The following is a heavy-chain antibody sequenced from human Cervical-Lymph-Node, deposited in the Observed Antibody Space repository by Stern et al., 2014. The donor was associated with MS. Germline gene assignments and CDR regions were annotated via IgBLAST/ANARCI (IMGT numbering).Heavy chain of an antibody. D-gene: IGHD2-21*01. CDR1: GGTFNNYA. CDR3: ARGDSEAPIYYFDY. J-gene: IGHJ4*02. Sequence: VQLVQSGAEVKMPGSSVKVSCKTSGGTFNNYAISWVRQAPGQGLAWMGGITPIFDATNYAQKLQGRITITADESTRTAYMELSSLRSDDTAMYYCARGDSEAPIYYFDYWGQGTLVTVSS. CDR2: ITPIFDAT. V-gene: IGHV1-69*01.